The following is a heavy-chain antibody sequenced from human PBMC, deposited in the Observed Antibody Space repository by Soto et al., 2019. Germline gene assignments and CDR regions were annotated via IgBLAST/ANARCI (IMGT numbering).Heavy chain of an antibody. J-gene: IGHJ5*02. Sequence: SETLSLTCTVSGGSISSSSYYWGWIRQPPGKGLEWIGSIYYSGSTYYNPSLKSRVTISVDTSKNQFSLKLSSVTAADTAVYYCARYCSSTSCYWGSFDPWGQGTLVTVSS. CDR1: GGSISSSSYY. V-gene: IGHV4-39*01. CDR2: IYYSGST. D-gene: IGHD2-2*01. CDR3: ARYCSSTSCYWGSFDP.